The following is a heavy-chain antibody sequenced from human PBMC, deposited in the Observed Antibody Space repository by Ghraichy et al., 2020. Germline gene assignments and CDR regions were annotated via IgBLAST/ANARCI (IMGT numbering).Heavy chain of an antibody. Sequence: GGSLRLSCAASGFTFYSYAMSWVRQAPGKGLEWVSAISGSGGSTYYADSVKGRFTISRDNSKNTLYLQMNSLRAEDTAVYYCAKAFLITAVRNTNFDYWGQGTLVTVSS. CDR3: AKAFLITAVRNTNFDY. CDR1: GFTFYSYA. CDR2: ISGSGGST. J-gene: IGHJ4*02. V-gene: IGHV3-23*01. D-gene: IGHD6-13*01.